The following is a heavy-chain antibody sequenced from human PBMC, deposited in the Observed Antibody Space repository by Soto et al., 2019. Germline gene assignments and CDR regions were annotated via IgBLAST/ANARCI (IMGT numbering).Heavy chain of an antibody. J-gene: IGHJ6*02. CDR3: ARAKGYYGIDV. CDR2: ISWNSGGI. CDR1: GFTFDDYA. Sequence: GGSLRLSCAASGFTFDDYAMHWVRQAPGKGLEWVSGISWNSGGIGYADSVKGRFTISRDNAKNSLYLQMNSLRAEDTAVYYCARAKGYYGIDVWGQGTTVTVSS. V-gene: IGHV3-9*01.